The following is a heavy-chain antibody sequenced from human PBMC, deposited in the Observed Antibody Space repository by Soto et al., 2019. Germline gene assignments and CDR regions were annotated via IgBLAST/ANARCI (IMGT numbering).Heavy chain of an antibody. Sequence: SETLSLTCTVSGGSISSGDYYWSWIRQPPGKGLEWIGYIYYSGSTYYNPSLKSRVTISVDTSKNQFSLKLSSVTAADTAVYYCARGRRTAMVRLDAFDIWGQGTMVTVSS. J-gene: IGHJ3*02. V-gene: IGHV4-30-4*01. CDR3: ARGRRTAMVRLDAFDI. CDR1: GGSISSGDYY. CDR2: IYYSGST. D-gene: IGHD5-18*01.